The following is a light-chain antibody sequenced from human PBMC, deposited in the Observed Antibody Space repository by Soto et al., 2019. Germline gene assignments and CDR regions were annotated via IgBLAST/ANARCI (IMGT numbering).Light chain of an antibody. CDR3: QHYNNWPPCT. J-gene: IGKJ1*01. V-gene: IGKV3-15*01. CDR1: QSVSSN. Sequence: EIVMTQSPAALSVSPGERATLSCRASQSVSSNLAWYQQKPGQAPRLLIYGASTRATGIPARFSGSGSGTEFTLTISSLQSEYFAVYYCQHYNNWPPCTFGQGTRVEIK. CDR2: GAS.